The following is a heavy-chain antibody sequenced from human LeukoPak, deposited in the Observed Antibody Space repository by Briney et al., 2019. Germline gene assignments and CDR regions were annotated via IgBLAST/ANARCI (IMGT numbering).Heavy chain of an antibody. Sequence: PSETLSLTCTVSGYSISSGYYWGWIRPPPGKGLEWIGSIYHSGSTYYNPSLKSRVTISVDTSKNQFSLKLSSVTAADTAVYYCARAFGAVAGTFDYWGQGTLVTVSS. CDR2: IYHSGST. D-gene: IGHD6-19*01. CDR3: ARAFGAVAGTFDY. CDR1: GYSISSGYY. J-gene: IGHJ4*02. V-gene: IGHV4-38-2*02.